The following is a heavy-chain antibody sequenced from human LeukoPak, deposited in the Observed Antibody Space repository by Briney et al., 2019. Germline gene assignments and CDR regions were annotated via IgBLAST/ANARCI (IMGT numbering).Heavy chain of an antibody. V-gene: IGHV3-7*03. CDR2: IKQDGSEK. D-gene: IGHD5-12*01. J-gene: IGHJ4*02. Sequence: GGSLRLSCAASGFSFSSYSMNWVRQAPGKGLEWVANIKQDGSEKYYVDSVKGRFTISRDNAKNSLYLQMNSLRAEDTAVYYCARAAYSGYDYFDYWGQGTLVTVSS. CDR3: ARAAYSGYDYFDY. CDR1: GFSFSSYS.